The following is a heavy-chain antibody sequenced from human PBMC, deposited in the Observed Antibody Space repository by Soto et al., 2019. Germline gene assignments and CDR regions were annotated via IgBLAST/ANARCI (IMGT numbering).Heavy chain of an antibody. Sequence: GGSLRLSCAASGFTFSSYWMSWVRQAPGKGLEWVANIKQDGSEKYYVDSVKGRFTISRDNAKNSLYLQMNSLRAEDTAVYYCAREGQGYDILTGYYKQNNMDVWGKGTTVTVSS. D-gene: IGHD3-9*01. CDR2: IKQDGSEK. CDR1: GFTFSSYW. CDR3: AREGQGYDILTGYYKQNNMDV. J-gene: IGHJ6*03. V-gene: IGHV3-7*01.